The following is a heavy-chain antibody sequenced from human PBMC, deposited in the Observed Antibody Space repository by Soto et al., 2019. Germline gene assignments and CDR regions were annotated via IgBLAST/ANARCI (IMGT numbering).Heavy chain of an antibody. J-gene: IGHJ6*03. V-gene: IGHV1-8*01. Sequence: ASVKVSFKASGYTFTSYDINWVRQATGQGLEWMGWMNPNSGNTGYAQKFQGRVTMTRNTSISTAYMELSSLRSEDTAVYYCARKGSGSYFYYYYYMDVWGKGTTVTVSS. D-gene: IGHD3-10*01. CDR3: ARKGSGSYFYYYYYMDV. CDR2: MNPNSGNT. CDR1: GYTFTSYD.